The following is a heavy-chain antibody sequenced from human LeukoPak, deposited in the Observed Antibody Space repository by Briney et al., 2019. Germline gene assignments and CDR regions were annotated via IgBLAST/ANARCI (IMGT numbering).Heavy chain of an antibody. J-gene: IGHJ4*02. CDR2: ISYDGSNK. CDR3: AKDRRSTSWRYFDY. Sequence: PGGSLRLSCAASGFTFSRYGMHWVRQAPGKGLEWVAVISYDGSNKYYADSVKGRFTISRDNSKNTLYLQMNSLRAEDTAVYYCAKDRRSTSWRYFDYWGQGTLVTVSS. V-gene: IGHV3-30*18. CDR1: GFTFSRYG. D-gene: IGHD2-2*01.